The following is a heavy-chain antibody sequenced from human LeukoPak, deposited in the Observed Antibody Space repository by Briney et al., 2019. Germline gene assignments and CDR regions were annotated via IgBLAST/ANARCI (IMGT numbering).Heavy chain of an antibody. V-gene: IGHV3-23*01. CDR3: ARDRSSVTTWVDY. CDR1: GFTLSSYG. J-gene: IGHJ4*02. CDR2: ISGSGGST. D-gene: IGHD4-17*01. Sequence: GGSLRLSCAASGFTLSSYGMSWVRQAPGKGLEWVSAISGSGGSTYYADSVKGRFTISRDNAKNSLYLQMNSLRAEDTAVYFCARDRSSVTTWVDYWGQGTLVTVSS.